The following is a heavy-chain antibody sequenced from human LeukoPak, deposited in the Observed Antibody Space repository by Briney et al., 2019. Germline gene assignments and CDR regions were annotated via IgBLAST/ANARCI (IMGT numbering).Heavy chain of an antibody. V-gene: IGHV2-5*01. Sequence: SGPTLLNPTQTLTLTCTFSGFSLTTSGMGVAWIRQPPAKALEGVAIIYWNDDKFYNPSVKSGLTITKDTSKNQVVLTMPNMDPVDTATYYCAHFVRGVALRSDRWGQGTLVTVSS. J-gene: IGHJ5*02. CDR1: GFSLTTSGMG. CDR2: IYWNDDK. CDR3: AHFVRGVALRSDR. D-gene: IGHD3-10*01.